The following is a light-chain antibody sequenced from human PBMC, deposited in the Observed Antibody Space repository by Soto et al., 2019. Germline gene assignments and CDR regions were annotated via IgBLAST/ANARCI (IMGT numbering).Light chain of an antibody. V-gene: IGKV1-39*01. CDR2: AAS. CDR1: QSISRY. Sequence: DIQMTQSPSSLSSSLGGRVTIACRASQSISRYLNGYQHKPGKAPNLLIYAASSLKPGVPSRFSGSGSGTDFTLTISSLQPEDVATYYCQQTYSIPLSFGGGTKVEI. CDR3: QQTYSIPLS. J-gene: IGKJ4*01.